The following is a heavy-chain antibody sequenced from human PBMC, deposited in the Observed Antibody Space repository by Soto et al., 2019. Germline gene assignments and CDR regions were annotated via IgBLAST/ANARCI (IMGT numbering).Heavy chain of an antibody. V-gene: IGHV1-3*05. D-gene: IGHD2-21*02. J-gene: IGHJ4*02. CDR2: INAGNGNT. CDR3: ARSIVVVTALDY. Sequence: QVHLVQSGAEEKKPGASVKVSCKASGYTFTSYAMHWVRQAPGQRLEWMGWINAGNGNTKYSQKFQGRVTVTRDTPARTADMELSSLRSEDTAVYYCARSIVVVTALDYGGQGTLGSVAS. CDR1: GYTFTSYA.